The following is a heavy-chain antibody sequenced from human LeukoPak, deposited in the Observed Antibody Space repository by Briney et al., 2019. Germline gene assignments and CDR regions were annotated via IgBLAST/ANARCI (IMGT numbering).Heavy chain of an antibody. CDR1: GYSISSGYY. CDR3: ARVGTRVAALYY. Sequence: SETLSLTCTVSGYSISSGYYWGWIRQPPGKGLEWIGSIHHSGSTYYNPSLKSRVTISVDTSKNQFSLKLSSVTAADTAVYYCARVGTRVAALYYWGQGTLVTVSS. CDR2: IHHSGST. J-gene: IGHJ4*02. V-gene: IGHV4-38-2*02. D-gene: IGHD6-6*01.